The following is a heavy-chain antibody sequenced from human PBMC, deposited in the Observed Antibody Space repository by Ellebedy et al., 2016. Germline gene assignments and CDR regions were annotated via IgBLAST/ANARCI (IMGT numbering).Heavy chain of an antibody. Sequence: GESLKISXATSGFTFSSYWMHWVRQAPGKGLMWVSRIRFDGSSTSYADSVKGRFLISRDNAKNTLHLQMNSLRAEDTAVYYGARRGAVPGTLDNWGQGTLVTVSS. V-gene: IGHV3-74*01. CDR2: IRFDGSST. CDR3: ARRGAVPGTLDN. D-gene: IGHD2-15*01. CDR1: GFTFSSYW. J-gene: IGHJ4*02.